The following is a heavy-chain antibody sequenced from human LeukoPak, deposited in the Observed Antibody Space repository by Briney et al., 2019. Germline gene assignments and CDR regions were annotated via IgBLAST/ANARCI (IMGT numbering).Heavy chain of an antibody. CDR3: ANGGHYVGPFDY. J-gene: IGHJ4*02. Sequence: GGSLRLSCAASGFTFSSYWMSWVRQAPGKGLEWVSAISGSGGSTYYADSVKGRFTISRDNSKNTLYLQMNSLRAEDTAVYYCANGGHYVGPFDYWGQGTLVTVSS. D-gene: IGHD4-17*01. CDR2: ISGSGGST. V-gene: IGHV3-23*01. CDR1: GFTFSSYW.